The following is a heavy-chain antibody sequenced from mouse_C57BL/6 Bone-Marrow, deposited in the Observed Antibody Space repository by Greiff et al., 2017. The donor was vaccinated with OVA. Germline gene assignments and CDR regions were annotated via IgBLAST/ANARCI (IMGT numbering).Heavy chain of an antibody. Sequence: VKLMESGPGLVQPSQSLSITCTVSGFSLTSYGVHWVRQSPGKGLEWLGVIWSGGSTDYNAAFISRLSISKDNSKSQVFFKMNSLQADDTAIYYCARNEDWDGFAYWGQGTLVTVSA. CDR2: IWSGGST. CDR1: GFSLTSYG. D-gene: IGHD4-1*01. J-gene: IGHJ3*01. V-gene: IGHV2-2*01. CDR3: ARNEDWDGFAY.